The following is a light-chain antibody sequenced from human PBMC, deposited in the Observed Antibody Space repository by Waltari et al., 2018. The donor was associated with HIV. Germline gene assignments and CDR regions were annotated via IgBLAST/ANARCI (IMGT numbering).Light chain of an antibody. CDR2: MNN. J-gene: IGLJ3*02. CDR3: AAWDDSLSGPV. V-gene: IGLV1-47*01. Sequence: QSVLTQPPSASGTPGQSVTISCSGSGSNIGSNSVYWYQHLPGTTPKLLIYMNNPPPSWVPDRFSGAKSGTSASLAISGLRSGDEADYYCAAWDDSLSGPVFGGGTKVTVL. CDR1: GSNIGSNS.